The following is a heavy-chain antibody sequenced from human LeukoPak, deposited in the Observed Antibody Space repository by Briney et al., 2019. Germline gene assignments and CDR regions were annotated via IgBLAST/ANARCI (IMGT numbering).Heavy chain of an antibody. CDR2: INPSGGST. Sequence: ASVKVSCKASGYTFTSYYMHWVRQAPGQGLEWMGIINPSGGSTSYAQKFQGRVTMTRDTSTSTVYMELSSLRSEDTAVYYCARDQDYGSGSYGITYYYYGMDVWGQGTTVTVSS. J-gene: IGHJ6*02. CDR1: GYTFTSYY. CDR3: ARDQDYGSGSYGITYYYYGMDV. V-gene: IGHV1-46*01. D-gene: IGHD3-10*01.